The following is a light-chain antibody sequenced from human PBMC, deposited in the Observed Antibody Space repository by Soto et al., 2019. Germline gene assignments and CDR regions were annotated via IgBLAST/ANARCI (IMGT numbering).Light chain of an antibody. CDR1: QHVYNY. CDR2: DAS. V-gene: IGKV3-20*01. Sequence: EIVLTQSPGTLSLSPGERATLSCRASQHVYNYLAWYQQKPGQAPRLLIYDASSRATGIPDRFSGSGSGTDFTLTINRLEPEDFAVYYCQHYGSSPRTFGQGTNLEFK. J-gene: IGKJ2*01. CDR3: QHYGSSPRT.